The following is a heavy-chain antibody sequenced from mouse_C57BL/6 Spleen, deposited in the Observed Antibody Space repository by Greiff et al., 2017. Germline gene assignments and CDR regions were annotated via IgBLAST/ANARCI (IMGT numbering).Heavy chain of an antibody. D-gene: IGHD1-1*01. Sequence: EVKLVESGPGLVKPSQSLSLTCSVTGYSITSGYYWNWIRQFPGNKLEWMGYISYDGSNNYNPSLKNRISITRDTSKNQFFLKLNSVTTEDTATYYCASPPITTPYWYFDVWGTGTTVTVSS. V-gene: IGHV3-6*01. CDR1: GYSITSGYY. CDR3: ASPPITTPYWYFDV. J-gene: IGHJ1*03. CDR2: ISYDGSN.